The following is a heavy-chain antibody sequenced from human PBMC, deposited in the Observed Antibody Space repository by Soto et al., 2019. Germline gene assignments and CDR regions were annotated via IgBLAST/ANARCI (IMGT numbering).Heavy chain of an antibody. CDR1: GFTFSRYA. Sequence: EVQLLESGGGLVQPGGSLRLSCAASGFTFSRYAMGWVRQAPGKGLEWVSVISGSGGNIHYADSVKGRFTISRDNSKKTLYLQMNSLRVEDTAVYNCATQDFRGTTGTTWGQGTLVTVSS. CDR3: ATQDFRGTTGTT. CDR2: ISGSGGNI. J-gene: IGHJ4*02. V-gene: IGHV3-23*01. D-gene: IGHD1-1*01.